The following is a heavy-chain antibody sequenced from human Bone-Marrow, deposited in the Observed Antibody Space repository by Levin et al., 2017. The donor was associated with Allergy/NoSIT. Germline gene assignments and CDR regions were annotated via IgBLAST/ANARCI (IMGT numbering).Heavy chain of an antibody. CDR1: GFTFSDYY. CDR3: ARDRGAVAGDYFDY. CDR2: ISSSGNTM. V-gene: IGHV3-11*01. D-gene: IGHD6-19*01. J-gene: IGHJ4*02. Sequence: PGGSLRLSCATSGFTFSDYYMSWIRQVPGEGLEWLSYISSSGNTMYYADSVKGRFTISRDNAKNSLYLQMNSLRAEDTAVYYCARDRGAVAGDYFDYWGQGTLVTVSS.